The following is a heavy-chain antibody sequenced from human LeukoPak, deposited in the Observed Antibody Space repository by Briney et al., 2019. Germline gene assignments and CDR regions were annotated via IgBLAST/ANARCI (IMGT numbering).Heavy chain of an antibody. Sequence: TGGSLRLSCAASGLTFSSYWMTWVRQAPGKGLEWVANIKQDGSAKYYVDSVKGRFTISRDNAKNSLSLQMNSLRAEDTAVYYCARAFVSGNSDFGYWGQGTLVTVSS. CDR2: IKQDGSAK. J-gene: IGHJ4*02. CDR3: ARAFVSGNSDFGY. D-gene: IGHD4-23*01. CDR1: GLTFSSYW. V-gene: IGHV3-7*01.